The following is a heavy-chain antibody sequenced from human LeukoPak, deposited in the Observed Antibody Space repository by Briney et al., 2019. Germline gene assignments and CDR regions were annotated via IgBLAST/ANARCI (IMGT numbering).Heavy chain of an antibody. Sequence: GASVRVSCKASGYTFINYDINWVRQATGQGLEWMGWMNPNSGNTGYAQKFQGRVTMTRDTSTSTVYMELSSLRSEDTAVYYCARVLAVFVGSSGSSEDYWGQGTLVTVSS. CDR2: MNPNSGNT. J-gene: IGHJ4*02. CDR1: GYTFINYD. V-gene: IGHV1-8*01. CDR3: ARVLAVFVGSSGSSEDY. D-gene: IGHD3-22*01.